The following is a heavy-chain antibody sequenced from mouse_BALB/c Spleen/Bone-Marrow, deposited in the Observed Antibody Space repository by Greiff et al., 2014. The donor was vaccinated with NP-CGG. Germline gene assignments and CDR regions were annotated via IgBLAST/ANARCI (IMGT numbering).Heavy chain of an antibody. D-gene: IGHD2-4*01. CDR3: ARDDYDYAMDY. CDR2: ISSGSSTI. V-gene: IGHV5-17*02. J-gene: IGHJ4*01. Sequence: EVQGVESGGGLVQPGGSRKLSCAASGFTFSSFGMHWVRQAPEKGLEWVAYISSGSSTIYYADTVKGRFTISRDNPKSTLFLQMTSLRSEDTAMYYCARDDYDYAMDYWGQGTSVTVSS. CDR1: GFTFSSFG.